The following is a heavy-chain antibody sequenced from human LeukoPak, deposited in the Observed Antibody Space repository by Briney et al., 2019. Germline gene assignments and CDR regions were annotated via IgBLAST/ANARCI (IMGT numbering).Heavy chain of an antibody. Sequence: LGESLKISCKGSGYSFSSYWIGWVRQMPGKGLEWMGIIYPEDSDTRYSPSFQGQVTISADKSISTAYLQWSSLKASDTAMYYCARHRKDIGFDSWGQGTLVTVSS. D-gene: IGHD2-15*01. CDR2: IYPEDSDT. J-gene: IGHJ4*02. CDR3: ARHRKDIGFDS. CDR1: GYSFSSYW. V-gene: IGHV5-51*01.